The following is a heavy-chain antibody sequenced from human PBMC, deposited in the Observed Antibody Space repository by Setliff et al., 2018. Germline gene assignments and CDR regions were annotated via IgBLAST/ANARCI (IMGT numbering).Heavy chain of an antibody. CDR3: ARLPPLHTPMALTFDY. D-gene: IGHD5-18*01. Sequence: GASVKVSCKASGGTFSSYVISWVREAPGQGLEWMGGIIPMFGTNYAQKFQGRVTITADESTSTAYMELSSLGSEDTAVYYCARLPPLHTPMALTFDYWGQGSLVTVSS. J-gene: IGHJ4*02. CDR2: IIPMFGT. CDR1: GGTFSSYV. V-gene: IGHV1-69*13.